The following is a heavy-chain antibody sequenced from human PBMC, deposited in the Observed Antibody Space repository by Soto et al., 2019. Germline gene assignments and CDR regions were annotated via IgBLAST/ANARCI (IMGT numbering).Heavy chain of an antibody. J-gene: IGHJ6*03. Sequence: SPTLSLTCAISGDSVSSNSAAWNWIRQSPSRGLEWLGRTYYRSKWYNDYAVSVKSRITINPDTSKNQFSLQLNSVTPEDTAVYYCAREGSITIFGVVRSHYYYMDVWGKGTTVTVSS. D-gene: IGHD3-3*01. CDR3: AREGSITIFGVVRSHYYYMDV. CDR2: TYYRSKWYN. CDR1: GDSVSSNSAA. V-gene: IGHV6-1*01.